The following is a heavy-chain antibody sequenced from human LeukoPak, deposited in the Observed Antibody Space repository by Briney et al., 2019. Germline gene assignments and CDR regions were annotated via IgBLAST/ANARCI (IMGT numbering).Heavy chain of an antibody. D-gene: IGHD2-2*01. CDR2: IIPIFGTA. J-gene: IGHJ4*02. CDR3: ARTYCSSTSCLDYAIDY. Sequence: SVKVSCKASGGTFSSYAISWVRQAPGQGLEWMGRIIPIFGTANYAQKFQGRVTITTDESTNTAYIELSSLRSEDTAVYYCARTYCSSTSCLDYAIDYWGQGTLVTVSS. V-gene: IGHV1-69*05. CDR1: GGTFSSYA.